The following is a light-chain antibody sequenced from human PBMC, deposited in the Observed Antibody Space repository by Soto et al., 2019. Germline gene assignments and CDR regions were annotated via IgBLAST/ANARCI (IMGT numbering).Light chain of an antibody. V-gene: IGKV1-39*01. Sequence: DIQMTQSPSSLSASVGDRVTITCRASQSISSYLNWFQQKPGKAPKLLISTTSNLQTGVPSRFSGSGSGRDFTLTISSVQPEDFATYYCQHSYNSPRTVGQGTKREI. J-gene: IGKJ2*01. CDR2: TTS. CDR1: QSISSY. CDR3: QHSYNSPRT.